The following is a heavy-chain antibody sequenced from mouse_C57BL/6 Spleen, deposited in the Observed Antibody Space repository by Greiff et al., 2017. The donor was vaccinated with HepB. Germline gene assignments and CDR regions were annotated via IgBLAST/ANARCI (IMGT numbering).Heavy chain of an antibody. V-gene: IGHV5-6*01. J-gene: IGHJ4*01. CDR1: GFTFSSYD. CDR2: ISSGGSYT. CDR3: AREDGYCYYAMDY. D-gene: IGHD2-3*01. Sequence: DVQLVESGGDLVKPGGSLKLSCAASGFTFSSYDMSWVRQTPDKSLEWVATISSGGSYTYYPDNVKGRFTISRDNAKNTRYLQMSSLKSEDTAMYYWAREDGYCYYAMDYWGQGTSVTVSS.